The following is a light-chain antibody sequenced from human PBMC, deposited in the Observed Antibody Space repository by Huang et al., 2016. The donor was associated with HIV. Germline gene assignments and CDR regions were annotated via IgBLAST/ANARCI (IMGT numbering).Light chain of an antibody. V-gene: IGKV3-15*01. Sequence: EVVMTQSPATLSVSPGERAPLSCRASQSVSSNLAWYQQKPGQTPRPLIYGASTRATGIPARFSGSVSGTEFTLTISSLQSEDFAVYYCQQYNNWPPPRTYTFGQGTKLEIK. J-gene: IGKJ2*01. CDR2: GAS. CDR3: QQYNNWPPPRTYT. CDR1: QSVSSN.